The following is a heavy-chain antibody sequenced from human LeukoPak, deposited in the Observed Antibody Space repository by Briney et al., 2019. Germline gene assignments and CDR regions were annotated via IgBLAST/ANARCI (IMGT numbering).Heavy chain of an antibody. CDR3: ARGRLGSVVFEGYYYFMDV. CDR2: VYNGGST. Sequence: SETLSLTCAVYGGSFNDYFCTWIRQPPGKGLEWIGEVYNGGSTNYNPSLKSRVIISVDTPKNQFSLRLSSVTAADTALYCCARGRLGSVVFEGYYYFMDVWGKGTTVTVSS. CDR1: GGSFNDYF. D-gene: IGHD3-22*01. J-gene: IGHJ6*03. V-gene: IGHV4-34*01.